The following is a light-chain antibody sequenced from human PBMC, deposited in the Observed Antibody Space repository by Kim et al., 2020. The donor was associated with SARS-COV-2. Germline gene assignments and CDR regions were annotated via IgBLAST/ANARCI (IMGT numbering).Light chain of an antibody. J-gene: IGKJ4*01. CDR2: GAS. Sequence: EIVLTQSPGTLSLSPGERGTLSCRASQSVSSSYLAWYQQKPGQAPRLLIYGASSRATGIPDRFSSSGSGTDFTLTISRLEPEDFAVYFCQQYASSPLTFGGGTKVDIK. V-gene: IGKV3-20*01. CDR3: QQYASSPLT. CDR1: QSVSSSY.